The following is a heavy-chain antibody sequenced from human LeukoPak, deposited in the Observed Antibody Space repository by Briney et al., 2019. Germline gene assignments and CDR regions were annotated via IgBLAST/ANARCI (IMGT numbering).Heavy chain of an antibody. CDR3: ANLYSYVKRYFDF. D-gene: IGHD5-18*01. V-gene: IGHV3-23*01. CDR1: AFTFNMSA. Sequence: PGGSLRLSCADSAFTFNMSAMSWVRQAPGKGLEWVSAISDSGRSTYYADSVKDRFTVSRDNSKSTLYLQMNSLRADDTAVYYCANLYSYVKRYFDFWGQGTLVTVSS. J-gene: IGHJ4*02. CDR2: ISDSGRST.